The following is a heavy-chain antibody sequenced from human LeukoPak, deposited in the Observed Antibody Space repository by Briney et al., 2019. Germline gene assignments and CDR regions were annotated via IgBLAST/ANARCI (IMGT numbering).Heavy chain of an antibody. J-gene: IGHJ4*02. D-gene: IGHD4-23*01. CDR2: ISSSSSYT. CDR3: ARVGGATLVTMYFDY. CDR1: GFTFSDYY. Sequence: PGGSLRLSCAASGFTFSDYYMSWIRQAPGKGLEWVSYISSSSSYTNYADSVKGRFTISRDNAKKSLYLQMDSLREEDTAVYYCARVGGATLVTMYFDYWGQGTLVTVSS. V-gene: IGHV3-11*06.